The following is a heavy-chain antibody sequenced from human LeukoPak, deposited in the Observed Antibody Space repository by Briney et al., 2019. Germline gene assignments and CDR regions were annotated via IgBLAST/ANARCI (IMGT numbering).Heavy chain of an antibody. J-gene: IGHJ4*02. V-gene: IGHV4-4*02. CDR3: ARDKVEWKVAGTREDY. D-gene: IGHD6-19*01. CDR2: IYHSGST. CDR1: GGSISSSNW. Sequence: PSETLSLTCAVSGGSISSSNWWSWVRQPPRKGLEWIGEIYHSGSTNYNPSLKSRVTISVDKSKNQFSLKLSSVTAADTAVYYCARDKVEWKVAGTREDYWGQGTLVTVSS.